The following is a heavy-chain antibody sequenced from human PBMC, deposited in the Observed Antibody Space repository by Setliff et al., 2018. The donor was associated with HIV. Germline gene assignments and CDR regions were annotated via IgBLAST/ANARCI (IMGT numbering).Heavy chain of an antibody. CDR2: IKQDGSEK. Sequence: GGSLRLSCAASGFTFSSYWMSWVRQAPGKGLEWVANIKQDGSEKYYVDSVQGRFTISRANAKNSLYLQMNSLRAEDTAVYYCARDRRITMIAVVITNMDVWGKGTTVTVS. J-gene: IGHJ6*03. CDR3: ARDRRITMIAVVITNMDV. D-gene: IGHD3-22*01. CDR1: GFTFSSYW. V-gene: IGHV3-7*01.